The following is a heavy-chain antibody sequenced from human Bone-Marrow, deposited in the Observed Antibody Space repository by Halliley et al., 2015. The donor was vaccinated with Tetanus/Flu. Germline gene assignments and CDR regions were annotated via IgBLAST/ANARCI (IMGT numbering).Heavy chain of an antibody. J-gene: IGHJ4*02. V-gene: IGHV5-51*02. CDR3: ARHTEVPFDY. Sequence: LGWRGIIYPADPVTRYSPSFQGKVIISAAPSTSTASLQWPSLKASDTAMYYCARHTEVPFDYWGQGTLVTVSS. CDR2: IYPADPVT. D-gene: IGHD2-8*02.